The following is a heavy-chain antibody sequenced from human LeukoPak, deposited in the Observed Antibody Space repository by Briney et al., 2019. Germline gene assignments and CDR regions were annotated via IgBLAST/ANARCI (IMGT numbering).Heavy chain of an antibody. CDR1: GFTFSSYW. J-gene: IGHJ4*02. D-gene: IGHD2-2*01. Sequence: GGSLRLSCAASGFTFSSYWMSWVRQAPGKGLERVANIKQDGSEKYYVDSVKGRFTISRDNAKNSLYLQMNSLRAEDTAVYYCARTSSASLLDYWGQGTLVTVSS. V-gene: IGHV3-7*01. CDR2: IKQDGSEK. CDR3: ARTSSASLLDY.